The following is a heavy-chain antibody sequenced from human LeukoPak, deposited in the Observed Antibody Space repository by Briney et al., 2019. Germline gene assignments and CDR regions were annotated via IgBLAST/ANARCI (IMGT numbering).Heavy chain of an antibody. D-gene: IGHD6-6*01. CDR2: IQYDGLNK. CDR1: GVSFSNYG. CDR3: ASGRPYYYFDF. V-gene: IGHV3-30*02. Sequence: GGSLRLSCAASGVSFSNYGMHWVRQAPGKGLEWVAFIQYDGLNKYYADSVKGRPTISRDNSRDTLYLQMNSLRPGDTAIYYCASGRPYYYFDFWGQGTLVTVSS. J-gene: IGHJ4*02.